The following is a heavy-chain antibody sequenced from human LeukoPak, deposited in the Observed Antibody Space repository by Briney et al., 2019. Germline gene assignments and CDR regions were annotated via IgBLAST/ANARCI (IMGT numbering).Heavy chain of an antibody. CDR3: ARESRENIVIDY. CDR2: INTVGTTA. V-gene: IGHV3-74*03. D-gene: IGHD2-21*01. CDR1: GFTFSGYW. Sequence: PGGSLRLSCAASGFTFSGYWMHWIRQAPGKGRVWVSRINTVGTTATYADSVKGRFTISRDNVKNTLYLQMNSLRAEDTAVYYCARESRENIVIDYWGQGTVVTVSS. J-gene: IGHJ4*02.